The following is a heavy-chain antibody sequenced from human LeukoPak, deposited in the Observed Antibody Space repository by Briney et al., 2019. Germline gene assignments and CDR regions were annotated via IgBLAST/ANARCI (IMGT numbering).Heavy chain of an antibody. J-gene: IGHJ4*02. V-gene: IGHV3-48*03. Sequence: GGSLRLSCAASGFTFSSYDMSWVRQAPGKGLEWVAYISCSGSTIYYADSVKGRIAIFRDNTKNSLYLQMNSMRAEDTAVYYCPRERRLLIAVAGTTLDHWGQGALVTVSS. CDR3: PRERRLLIAVAGTTLDH. CDR2: ISCSGSTI. CDR1: GFTFSSYD. D-gene: IGHD6-19*01.